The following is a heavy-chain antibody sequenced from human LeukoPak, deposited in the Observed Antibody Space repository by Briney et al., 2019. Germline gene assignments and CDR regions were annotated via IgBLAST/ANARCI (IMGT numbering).Heavy chain of an antibody. CDR3: ARRGGSSSRRSPIDY. CDR1: GFTFSDYW. D-gene: IGHD6-6*01. CDR2: IKQDGSQR. V-gene: IGHV3-7*01. Sequence: GGSLRLSCTASGFTFSDYWMTWVRQAPGRGPEWVANIKQDGSQRYYVDSVRGRFTISRDNAKNSLFLQMNGLRAEDTAVYYCARRGGSSSRRSPIDYWGQGTLVTVSS. J-gene: IGHJ4*02.